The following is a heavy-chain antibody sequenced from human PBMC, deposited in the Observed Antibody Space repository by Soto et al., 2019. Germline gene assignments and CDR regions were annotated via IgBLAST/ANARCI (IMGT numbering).Heavy chain of an antibody. CDR2: ISGSGTGT. CDR1: GFTFSSYA. V-gene: IGHV3-23*01. CDR3: AKRGRGAVAFDY. J-gene: IGHJ4*02. Sequence: EVQLLESGGGFVQPGGSLRLSCAASGFTFSSYAMSWVRQAPGKGLEWVSTISGSGTGTYYAYSVTGRFTISRDNSKNTLYLQMNSLRAEDTAVYYCAKRGRGAVAFDYWGQGTLVTVSS. D-gene: IGHD6-19*01.